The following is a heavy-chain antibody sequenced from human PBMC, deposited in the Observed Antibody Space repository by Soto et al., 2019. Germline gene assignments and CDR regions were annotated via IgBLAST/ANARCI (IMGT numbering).Heavy chain of an antibody. CDR3: ARLYGRYSWAGNYFVS. V-gene: IGHV4-31*03. D-gene: IGHD1-1*01. Sequence: PSETLSLTCTVSGGSISSGGYYWSWIRQHPGKGLEWIGYIYYSGSTYYNPSLKSRVTISVDTSRSQFSLRLTSVTAEDTAVYFCARLYGRYSWAGNYFVSWGQGSLVTVSS. CDR1: GGSISSGGYY. CDR2: IYYSGST. J-gene: IGHJ4*02.